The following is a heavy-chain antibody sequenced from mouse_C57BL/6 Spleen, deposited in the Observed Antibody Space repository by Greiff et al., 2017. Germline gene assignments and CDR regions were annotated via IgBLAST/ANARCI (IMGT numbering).Heavy chain of an antibody. D-gene: IGHD2-2*01. V-gene: IGHV3-6*01. CDR2: ISYDGSN. CDR3: ARDLRNGYDPFDY. CDR1: GYSITSGYY. J-gene: IGHJ2*01. Sequence: EVKLQESGPGLVKPSQSLSLTCSVTGYSITSGYYWNWIRQFPGNKLEWMGYISYDGSNNYNPSLKNRISITRDTSKNQFFLKLNSVTTEDTATYYCARDLRNGYDPFDYWGQGTTLTVSS.